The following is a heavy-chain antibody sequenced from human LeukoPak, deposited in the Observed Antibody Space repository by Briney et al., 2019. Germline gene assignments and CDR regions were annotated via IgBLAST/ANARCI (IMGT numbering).Heavy chain of an antibody. J-gene: IGHJ4*02. Sequence: GGSLRLSCAASAFTFTSYGLHWVRLAPGKGLEWVSFIRYDGSNKYYADSVKGRFIISRDNSKNTLYLQMNSLRVEDTAVYYCAKEAYGSGEKMADYWGQGTLVTVSS. CDR2: IRYDGSNK. CDR3: AKEAYGSGEKMADY. CDR1: AFTFTSYG. D-gene: IGHD3-10*01. V-gene: IGHV3-30*02.